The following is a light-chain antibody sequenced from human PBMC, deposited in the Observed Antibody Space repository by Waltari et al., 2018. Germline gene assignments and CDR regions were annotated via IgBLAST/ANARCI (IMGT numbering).Light chain of an antibody. V-gene: IGKV4-1*01. CDR2: WAS. J-gene: IGKJ4*01. Sequence: DIVMTQSPDPLAVSLVERATINCKSSQGILDGSNNRNSLAWYQQKPGQSPNLLIYWASTRESGVPDRFSGSGSGTDFSLTISSLQAEDVAVYYCQQYYRVPLTFGGGTKIEIK. CDR3: QQYYRVPLT. CDR1: QGILDGSNNRNS.